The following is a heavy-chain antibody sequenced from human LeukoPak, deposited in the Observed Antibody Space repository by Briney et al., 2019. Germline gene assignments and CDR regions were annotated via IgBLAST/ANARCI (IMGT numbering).Heavy chain of an antibody. CDR1: GYTFTSYG. CDR3: ARDLRLVVAATPKNYYYYGMDV. CDR2: ISAYNGNT. V-gene: IGHV1-18*01. Sequence: ASVKVSCKASGYTFTSYGISWVRQAPGQGLEWMGWISAYNGNTNYAQKLQGRVTMTTDTSTSTAYMELRSLRSDDTAVYYCARDLRLVVAATPKNYYYYGMDVWGQGTTVTVSS. J-gene: IGHJ6*02. D-gene: IGHD2-15*01.